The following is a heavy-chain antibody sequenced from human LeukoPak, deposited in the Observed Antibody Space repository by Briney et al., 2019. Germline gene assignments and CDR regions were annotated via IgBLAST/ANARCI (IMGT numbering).Heavy chain of an antibody. D-gene: IGHD4-23*01. J-gene: IGHJ6*02. CDR2: INAGNGNT. Sequence: GASVKVSCKAFGGTFSSYTISWVRQAPGQGLEWMGWINAGNGNTKYSQKFQGRVTITRDTSASTAYMELSSLRSEDTAVYYCARAADYGGTPYYGMDVWGQGTTVTVSS. CDR1: GGTFSSYT. V-gene: IGHV1-3*01. CDR3: ARAADYGGTPYYGMDV.